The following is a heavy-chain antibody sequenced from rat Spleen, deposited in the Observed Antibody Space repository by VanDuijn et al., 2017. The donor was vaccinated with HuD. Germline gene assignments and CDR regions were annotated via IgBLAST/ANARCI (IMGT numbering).Heavy chain of an antibody. Sequence: EVQLVESGGGLVQPGRSLKLSCVASGITFNNFWMSWIRQAPTKGLEWVATIKYDGSSTYHRDSVKGRFTISRDNAKSTLYLQMDSLRSEDSATYYCTRDRILRSTGFDYWGQGVMVTVSS. CDR2: IKYDGSST. CDR1: GITFNNFW. D-gene: IGHD1-6*01. CDR3: TRDRILRSTGFDY. J-gene: IGHJ2*01. V-gene: IGHV5-31*01.